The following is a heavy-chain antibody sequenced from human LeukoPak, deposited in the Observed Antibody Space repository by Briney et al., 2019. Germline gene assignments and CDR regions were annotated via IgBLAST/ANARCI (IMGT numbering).Heavy chain of an antibody. CDR2: ISSSSSTI. CDR1: GFTYSSYG. Sequence: PGGSLRLSCAASGFTYSSYGMNWVRQAPGKGLEWVSYISSSSSTIYYADSVKGRFTISRDNAKNSLYLQMNSLRAEDTAVYYCANTAGYKVYWGQGTLVTVSS. CDR3: ANTAGYKVY. V-gene: IGHV3-48*01. J-gene: IGHJ4*02. D-gene: IGHD1-14*01.